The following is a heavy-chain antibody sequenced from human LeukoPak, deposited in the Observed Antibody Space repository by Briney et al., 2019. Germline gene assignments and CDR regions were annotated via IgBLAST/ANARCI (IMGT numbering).Heavy chain of an antibody. CDR2: IYSDATT. J-gene: IGHJ4*02. D-gene: IGHD3-10*02. Sequence: GGSLRLSCAASGFTVSTNYVSWVRQAPGKGLEWVLIIYSDATTSYADSVRGRFTISRDNSKNTVYLQMNSLSGDDTAVYFCARMLGGGYTGLFDSWGQGTLVTVSS. V-gene: IGHV3-53*01. CDR1: GFTVSTNY. CDR3: ARMLGGGYTGLFDS.